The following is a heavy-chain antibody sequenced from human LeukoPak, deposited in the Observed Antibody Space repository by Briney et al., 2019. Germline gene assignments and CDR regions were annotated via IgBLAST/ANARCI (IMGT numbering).Heavy chain of an antibody. J-gene: IGHJ4*02. CDR1: GLSFSTYD. Sequence: GRSLRLSCVGSGLSFSTYDMGWVRQTPGKGLEWVSAISTTGGYTEDADSVKGRFTISRDNSQNTLFLQMHSLRAEDAAVYYCANRPTTIQFPFHGWGQGTLVSV. CDR2: ISTTGGYT. V-gene: IGHV3-23*01. CDR3: ANRPTTIQFPFHG. D-gene: IGHD5-24*01.